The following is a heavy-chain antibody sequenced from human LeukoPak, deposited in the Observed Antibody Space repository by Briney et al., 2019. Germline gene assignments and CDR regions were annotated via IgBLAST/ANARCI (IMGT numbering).Heavy chain of an antibody. CDR3: AVDSGSYSDY. CDR1: GFSFSSYG. CDR2: IRYDGSNK. Sequence: GGSLRLSCAASGFSFSSYGMHWVRQAPGKGLEWVAFIRYDGSNKYYPDSVKGRFTISRDNSKNTLYLQMNSLRAEDTAVYYCAVDSGSYSDYWGQGTLVTVSS. D-gene: IGHD1-26*01. V-gene: IGHV3-30*02. J-gene: IGHJ4*02.